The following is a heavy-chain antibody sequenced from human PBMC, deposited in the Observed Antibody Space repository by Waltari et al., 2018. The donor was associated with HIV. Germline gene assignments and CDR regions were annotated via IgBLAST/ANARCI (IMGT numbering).Heavy chain of an antibody. J-gene: IGHJ6*02. CDR2: IKHDGRLQ. CDR1: GFTFGSYW. D-gene: IGHD6-19*01. Sequence: EVQLVESGGGLVQPGGSLRLSCAASGFTFGSYWMTWVRQAPGKGREWVANIKHDGRLQYYVDAVEGRFTISRDNANNSLYLQMNSLRAEDTAVYYGAGYGAVEGFYYYYGMDVWGQGTAVTVSS. CDR3: AGYGAVEGFYYYYGMDV. V-gene: IGHV3-7*01.